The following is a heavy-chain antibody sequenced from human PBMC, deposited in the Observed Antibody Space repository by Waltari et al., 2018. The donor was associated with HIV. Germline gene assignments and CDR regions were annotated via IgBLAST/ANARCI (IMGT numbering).Heavy chain of an antibody. V-gene: IGHV4-31*03. Sequence: QVQLEESGPGLVKPSQTLSLTCTVSGDSINSGGYYWAWIRQHPEKGLEWIGVDYYRGSTFSNPYFKSRATISGDTSKNQFSLKLTSMTAADTAVYYCARVAYWYFDLWGRGTLVTVSS. CDR1: GDSINSGGYY. CDR2: DYYRGST. CDR3: ARVAYWYFDL. D-gene: IGHD2-21*01. J-gene: IGHJ2*01.